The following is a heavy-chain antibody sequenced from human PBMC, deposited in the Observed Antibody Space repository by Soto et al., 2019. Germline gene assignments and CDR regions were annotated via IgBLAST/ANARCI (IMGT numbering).Heavy chain of an antibody. Sequence: QVQLVESGGGVVQPGRSLRLSCAASGFTFSTYAMHWVRQAPGTGLEWVAVILYDGSNRFYRDSVMGRFTIFRDNSKNSLYLQLNSLRAADTAVYYCARDVVVGAAPDYFFDHWGQGILFTVSS. J-gene: IGHJ4*02. V-gene: IGHV3-33*01. CDR1: GFTFSTYA. D-gene: IGHD2-15*01. CDR2: ILYDGSNR. CDR3: ARDVVVGAAPDYFFDH.